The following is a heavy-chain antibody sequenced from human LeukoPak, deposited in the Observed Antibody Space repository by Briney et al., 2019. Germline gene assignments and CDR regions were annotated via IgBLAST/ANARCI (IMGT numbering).Heavy chain of an antibody. D-gene: IGHD3-3*01. Sequence: PETLSPTCSLSGGSMSGHYSIWIRPPLGEGLEWIGYVFDSGNTNYNTSLKSRVTISFDTPRNQFSLKLNSVSAADAAVYCCARSLGDDSWVALRGYYYMDVWGRGTTVTVSS. CDR3: ARSLGDDSWVALRGYYYMDV. J-gene: IGHJ6*03. CDR1: GGSMSGHY. V-gene: IGHV4-59*11. CDR2: VFDSGNT.